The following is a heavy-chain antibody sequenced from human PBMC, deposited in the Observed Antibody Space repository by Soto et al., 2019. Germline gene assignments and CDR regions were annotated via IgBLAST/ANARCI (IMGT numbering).Heavy chain of an antibody. D-gene: IGHD2-8*02. J-gene: IGHJ4*02. CDR1: GGSFSGYY. V-gene: IGHV4-34*01. Sequence: SETLSLTCAVYGGSFSGYYWTWIRQPPRTGLEWIGEINHSGSTNYNPSLKSRVTISVDTSKNQFSLKLTSVTAADTAVYYCARGKITGLFDYWGQGPLVTVSS. CDR3: ARGKITGLFDY. CDR2: INHSGST.